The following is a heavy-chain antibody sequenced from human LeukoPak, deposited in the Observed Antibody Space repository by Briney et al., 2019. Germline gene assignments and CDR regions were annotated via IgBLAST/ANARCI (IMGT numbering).Heavy chain of an antibody. CDR1: GFTFSSYW. Sequence: GGSLRLSCAASGFTFSSYWMHWARQAPGKGLVWVSRINSDGSSTSYADSVKGRFTISRDNAKNTLYLQMNSLRAEDTAVYYCARERTHYYYFDYWGQGTLVTVSS. CDR2: INSDGSST. D-gene: IGHD2/OR15-2a*01. CDR3: ARERTHYYYFDY. V-gene: IGHV3-74*01. J-gene: IGHJ4*02.